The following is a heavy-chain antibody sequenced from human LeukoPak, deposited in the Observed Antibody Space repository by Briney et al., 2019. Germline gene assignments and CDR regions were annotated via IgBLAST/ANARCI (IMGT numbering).Heavy chain of an antibody. CDR2: INSDGSST. CDR1: GFTFSSYW. J-gene: IGHJ3*02. CDR3: ARDQYDSSGLDAFDI. V-gene: IGHV3-74*01. Sequence: GGSLRLSCAASGFTFSSYWMHWVRQAPGKGLVWVSRINSDGSSTSYADSVKGRFTISRDNAKNTLYLQMNSLRAEDTAVYYCARDQYDSSGLDAFDIWGQGTMVTVSS. D-gene: IGHD3-22*01.